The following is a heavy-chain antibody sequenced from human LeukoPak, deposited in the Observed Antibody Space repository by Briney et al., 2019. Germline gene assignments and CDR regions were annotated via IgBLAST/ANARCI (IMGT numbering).Heavy chain of an antibody. V-gene: IGHV4-31*03. CDR1: GGSISSGGYY. D-gene: IGHD3-10*01. Sequence: SQTLSLTCTVSGGSISSGGYYWSWIRQHPGKGLEWIGYIYYSGSTYYNPSLKSRVIISVDTSKNQFSLKLSSVTAADTAVYYCARVDDYRSGLYNWFDPWGQGTRVTVSS. CDR2: IYYSGST. CDR3: ARVDDYRSGLYNWFDP. J-gene: IGHJ5*02.